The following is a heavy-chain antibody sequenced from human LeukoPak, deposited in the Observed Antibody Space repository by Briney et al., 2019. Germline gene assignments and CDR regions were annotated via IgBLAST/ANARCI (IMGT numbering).Heavy chain of an antibody. CDR3: AKITPTYYFDY. D-gene: IGHD1-14*01. Sequence: GGSLRLSCAASGFTVSSNYMGRVRQAPGKGLEWVSIIYSGGSTYYADSANGRFTISRDDSKNTLYLQMNSLRAEDTAVYYCAKITPTYYFDYWGQGTLVTVSS. CDR1: GFTVSSNY. J-gene: IGHJ4*02. V-gene: IGHV3-66*01. CDR2: IYSGGST.